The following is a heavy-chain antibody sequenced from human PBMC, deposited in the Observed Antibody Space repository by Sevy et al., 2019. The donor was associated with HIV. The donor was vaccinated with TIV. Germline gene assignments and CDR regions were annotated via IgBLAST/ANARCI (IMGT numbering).Heavy chain of an antibody. CDR3: ARDLESYNYGAYGPSFMPDY. Sequence: GGSLRLSCAASGFTFSSYGMHWVRQAPGRGLEWVAVIWFDESNTFYADSVKGRFTISRDIAENTLHLQMNSLRAEDTAVYYCARDLESYNYGAYGPSFMPDYWGQRTVVTVSS. D-gene: IGHD1-1*01. J-gene: IGHJ4*02. V-gene: IGHV3-33*01. CDR2: IWFDESNT. CDR1: GFTFSSYG.